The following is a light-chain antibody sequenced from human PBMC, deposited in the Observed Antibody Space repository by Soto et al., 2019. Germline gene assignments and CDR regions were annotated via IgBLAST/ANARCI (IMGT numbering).Light chain of an antibody. CDR2: EVT. CDR3: SSYSTTTSPHVL. V-gene: IGLV2-14*01. CDR1: RSDIGRYNY. Sequence: QSVLAQPASVSGSPGQSITISCTGTRSDIGRYNYVSWYQQRPGKAPKLLIYEVTYRPSGVSARFSGSKSGSTASLTISGLQAEDEADYYCSSYSTTTSPHVLFGGGTQLTVL. J-gene: IGLJ2*01.